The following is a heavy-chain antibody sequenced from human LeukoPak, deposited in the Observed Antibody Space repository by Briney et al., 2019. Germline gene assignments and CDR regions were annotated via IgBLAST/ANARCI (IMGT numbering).Heavy chain of an antibody. CDR1: GCTFTSYS. V-gene: IGHV3-23*01. Sequence: PAGSLTLTCAASGCTFTSYSMNWIRQAPGKGLEWVSTISNSGVTTYYPSSEKGRSTISKTNTKKTSYLQRNGMRSETAAVYYGAAIPGIAAAGGDYWGQGTLVTVSS. D-gene: IGHD6-13*01. J-gene: IGHJ4*02. CDR2: ISNSGVTT. CDR3: AAIPGIAAAGGDY.